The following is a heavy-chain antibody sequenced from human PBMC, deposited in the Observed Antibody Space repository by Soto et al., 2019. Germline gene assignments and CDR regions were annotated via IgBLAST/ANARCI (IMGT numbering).Heavy chain of an antibody. Sequence: EVQLLASGGDLVQPGGSLRLSCVASGLTFASYAMNWFRQAPGKRLEWVSTIHKSGSRTYYAESVKGRFTISRDNSNSILYLHMNTLNAEDTAVYYCAKEIDDYYDSSHNLDSWGQGTLVTVSS. V-gene: IGHV3-23*05. D-gene: IGHD3-22*01. CDR3: AKEIDDYYDSSHNLDS. CDR1: GLTFASYA. CDR2: IHKSGSRT. J-gene: IGHJ4*02.